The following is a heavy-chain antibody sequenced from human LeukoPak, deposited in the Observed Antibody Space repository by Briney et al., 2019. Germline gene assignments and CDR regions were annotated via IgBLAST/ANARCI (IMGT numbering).Heavy chain of an antibody. J-gene: IGHJ2*01. D-gene: IGHD2-2*01. V-gene: IGHV3-21*01. CDR1: GFTFSSYS. CDR2: ISSSSSYI. Sequence: GGSLRLSCAASGFTFSSYSMNWVRQAPGKGLEWVSSISSSSSYISYADSVKGRFTISRDNAKNSLYLQMNSLRAEDTALYYCARGCSTTSCYYWYFDLWGRGTLVTVSS. CDR3: ARGCSTTSCYYWYFDL.